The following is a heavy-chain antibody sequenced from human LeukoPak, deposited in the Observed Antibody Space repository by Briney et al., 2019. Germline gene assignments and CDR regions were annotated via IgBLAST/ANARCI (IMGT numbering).Heavy chain of an antibody. D-gene: IGHD1-26*01. J-gene: IGHJ4*02. CDR2: ISTSSSYI. Sequence: GGSLRLSCAASGFTFSRYSMNWVRQAPGKGLEWVSFISTSSSYIYYADSVKGRFTISRDNAKNSLYLQMNSLRAEDTALYYCARVSGSYSFDYWGQGTLVTVSS. V-gene: IGHV3-21*04. CDR1: GFTFSRYS. CDR3: ARVSGSYSFDY.